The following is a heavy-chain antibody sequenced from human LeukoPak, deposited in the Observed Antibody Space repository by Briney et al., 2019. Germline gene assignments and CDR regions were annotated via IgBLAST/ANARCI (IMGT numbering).Heavy chain of an antibody. J-gene: IGHJ4*02. CDR2: IYYTGST. Sequence: PSETLSLTCTVSGGSISSSSYYWGWIRQPPGTGLEWIGYIYYTGSTNYNPSLKSRVTMSVDTSKNQFSLNLKSVTPEDTAVYYCARNLIPEQLVMNFWGQGTLVTVSS. D-gene: IGHD6-13*01. CDR3: ARNLIPEQLVMNF. V-gene: IGHV4-61*05. CDR1: GGSISSSSYY.